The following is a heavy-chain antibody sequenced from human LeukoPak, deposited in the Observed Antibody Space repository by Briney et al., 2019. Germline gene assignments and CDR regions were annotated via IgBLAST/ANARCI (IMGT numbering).Heavy chain of an antibody. D-gene: IGHD1-20*01. J-gene: IGHJ5*02. CDR3: ARDGLQTRYNWNDEGRKNWLDP. V-gene: IGHV1-46*01. Sequence: AASVKVSCKASGFTFSGYYVQWVRQAPGHGLEWMGIINPSDASTKYAQKLQGRVTMTGDTSTSTVYMEVSSLTSEDTAVYFCARDGLQTRYNWNDEGRKNWLDPWGQGTLVTVSS. CDR1: GFTFSGYY. CDR2: INPSDAST.